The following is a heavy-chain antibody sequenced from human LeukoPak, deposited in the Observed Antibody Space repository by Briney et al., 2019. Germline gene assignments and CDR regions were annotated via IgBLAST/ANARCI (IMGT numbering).Heavy chain of an antibody. CDR3: ARTFMVRGVIITSDFDY. CDR1: GGSLSSSSYY. V-gene: IGHV4-39*01. D-gene: IGHD3-10*01. J-gene: IGHJ4*02. CDR2: IYYSGST. Sequence: KPSETLSLTCTVSGGSLSSSSYYWGWIRQPPGKGPEGVGGIYYSGSTYYNPSLKSRVTISVDTSKNQFSLKLSSVTAADTAVYYCARTFMVRGVIITSDFDYWGQGTLVTVSS.